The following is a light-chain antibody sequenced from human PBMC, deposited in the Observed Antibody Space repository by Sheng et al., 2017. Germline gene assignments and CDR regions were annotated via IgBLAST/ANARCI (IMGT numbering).Light chain of an antibody. Sequence: QSVLTQPPSVSAAPGQKVTISCSGSSSNMGSNYVSWYQQLPGTAPKLLMYENNKRPSGIPDRFSASKSGTSATLAITGLQTGDEGDYYCGTWDSSLSAWVFGGGTKLTVL. V-gene: IGLV1-51*02. CDR2: ENN. CDR3: GTWDSSLSAWV. CDR1: SSNMGSNY. J-gene: IGLJ3*02.